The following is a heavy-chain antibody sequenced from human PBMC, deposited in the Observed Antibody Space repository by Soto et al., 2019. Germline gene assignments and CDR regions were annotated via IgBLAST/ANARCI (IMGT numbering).Heavy chain of an antibody. CDR1: GGSISSGGYY. D-gene: IGHD2-15*01. CDR3: DRGGWLSCSGRSRCLVGAFDI. CDR2: IYYSGST. Sequence: SETLSLTCTVSGGSISSGGYYWSWIRQHPGKGLEWIGYIYYSGSTYYNPSLKSRVTISVDTSKNQFSLKLSSVTAAHTAVYYCDRGGWLSCSGRSRCLVGAFDIWCQAVMVTVS. V-gene: IGHV4-31*03. J-gene: IGHJ3*02.